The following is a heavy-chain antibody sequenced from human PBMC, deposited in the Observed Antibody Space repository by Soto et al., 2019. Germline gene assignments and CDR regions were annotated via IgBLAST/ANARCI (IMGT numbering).Heavy chain of an antibody. Sequence: SETLSLTCTVSGGSISSYYWSWIRQPPGKGLEWIGYIYYSGSTNYNPSLKSRVTISVDTSKNQFSLKLSSVTAADTAVYYCARAPTAATTLFDYWGQGTLVTVSS. CDR2: IYYSGST. V-gene: IGHV4-59*01. CDR1: GGSISSYY. CDR3: ARAPTAATTLFDY. J-gene: IGHJ4*02. D-gene: IGHD1-1*01.